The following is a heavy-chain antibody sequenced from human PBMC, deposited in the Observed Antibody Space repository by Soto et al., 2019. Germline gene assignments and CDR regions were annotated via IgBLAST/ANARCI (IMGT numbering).Heavy chain of an antibody. J-gene: IGHJ4*02. D-gene: IGHD3-9*01. CDR1: GGSISSGSFY. Sequence: QVQLQESGPGLVKPSQTLTLTCTVSGGSISSGSFYWSWIRQHPGKGLEWIGHISDSGSSYYNPCLKSAVTLSVDTTNNQFSLKLSAVTAADTAVYFCARTTFYDIFTAYYSLFDYWGQGTLVTVSS. CDR2: ISDSGSS. CDR3: ARTTFYDIFTAYYSLFDY. V-gene: IGHV4-31*01.